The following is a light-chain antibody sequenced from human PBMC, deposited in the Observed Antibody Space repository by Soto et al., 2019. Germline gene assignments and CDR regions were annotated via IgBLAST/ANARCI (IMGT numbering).Light chain of an antibody. CDR1: QSVYNNH. CDR3: QQYGSSPVT. CDR2: HES. Sequence: EIVLTHSSGTLSLSPGERATLSCRASQSVYNNHLAWYQQKPGKAPRLLIFHESSRATGIPHRFSGSGSGTDFTLTISRLEPEVFAVYYCQQYGSSPVTFGQGTKLEIK. V-gene: IGKV3-20*01. J-gene: IGKJ2*01.